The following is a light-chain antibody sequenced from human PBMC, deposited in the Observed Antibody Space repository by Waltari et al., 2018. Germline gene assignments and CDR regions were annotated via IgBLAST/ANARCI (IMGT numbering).Light chain of an antibody. Sequence: SALTQPRSVSGSPGQSVTISCTGTTNDLGSFNYVSWYQQHPGKAPKLIIFDVTKRPSGVPVRLSGSKSGNTASLTISGLRAEDEAEYYCCSYAGSYTWVFGGGTKLTVV. CDR2: DVT. J-gene: IGLJ3*02. V-gene: IGLV2-11*01. CDR3: CSYAGSYTWV. CDR1: TNDLGSFNY.